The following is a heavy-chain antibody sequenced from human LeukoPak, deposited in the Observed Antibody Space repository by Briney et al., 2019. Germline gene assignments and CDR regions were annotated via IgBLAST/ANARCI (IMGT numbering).Heavy chain of an antibody. CDR3: AELGITMIGGV. Sequence: GGSLRLSCAASGFTFSSYAMHWVRQAPGKGLEWVAVISYDGSNKYYADSVKGRFTISRDNSKDTLYLQMNSLRAENTAVYYCAELGITMIGGVWGKGTTVTISS. V-gene: IGHV3-30*04. CDR2: ISYDGSNK. CDR1: GFTFSSYA. J-gene: IGHJ6*04. D-gene: IGHD3-10*02.